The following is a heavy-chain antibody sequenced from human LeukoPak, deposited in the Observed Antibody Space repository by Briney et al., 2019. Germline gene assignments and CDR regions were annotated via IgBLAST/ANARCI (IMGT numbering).Heavy chain of an antibody. J-gene: IGHJ5*02. Sequence: GGSLRLSCAASGFPFSSYWMSWVRQAPGKGLEWVANIKQDGSEKYYVDSVKGRFTISRDNAKNSLYLQMNSLRAEDTAVYYCARLKLIDVLRFLEWSDNWFDPWGQGTLVTVSS. V-gene: IGHV3-7*01. CDR3: ARLKLIDVLRFLEWSDNWFDP. CDR2: IKQDGSEK. CDR1: GFPFSSYW. D-gene: IGHD3-3*01.